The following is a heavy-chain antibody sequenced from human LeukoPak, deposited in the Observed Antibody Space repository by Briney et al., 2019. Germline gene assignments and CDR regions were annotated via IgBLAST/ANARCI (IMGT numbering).Heavy chain of an antibody. CDR1: GFTFSSYE. J-gene: IGHJ4*02. V-gene: IGHV3-48*03. Sequence: GSLRLSCAASGFTFSSYEMNWVRQAPGKGLEWVSYISSSGSTIYYADSVKGRFTISRDNAKNSLYLQMNSLRAEDTAVYYCARGFIAAAGTLAYWGQGTLVTVSS. CDR3: ARGFIAAAGTLAY. D-gene: IGHD6-13*01. CDR2: ISSSGSTI.